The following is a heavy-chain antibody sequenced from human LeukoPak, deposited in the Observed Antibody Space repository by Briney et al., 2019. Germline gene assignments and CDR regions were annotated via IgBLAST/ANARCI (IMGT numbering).Heavy chain of an antibody. D-gene: IGHD6-6*01. J-gene: IGHJ4*02. V-gene: IGHV3-23*01. CDR2: ISGSGGST. CDR1: GFTFSSYG. CDR3: ARDLIEYSSSSNLEQRFDY. Sequence: PGGSLRLSCAASGFTFSSYGMSWVRQAPGKGLEWVSAISGSGGSTYYADSVKGRFTISRDNAKNSLYLQMNSLRAEDTAVYYCARDLIEYSSSSNLEQRFDYWGQGTLVTVSS.